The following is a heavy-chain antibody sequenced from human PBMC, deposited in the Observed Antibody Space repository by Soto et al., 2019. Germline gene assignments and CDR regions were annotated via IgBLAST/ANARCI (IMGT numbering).Heavy chain of an antibody. J-gene: IGHJ5*02. V-gene: IGHV4-59*01. CDR2: IYYSGST. D-gene: IGHD3-22*01. CDR1: GGSISSYY. Sequence: SETLSLTCTVSGGSISSYYWSWIRQPPGKGLECIGYIYYSGSTNYNPSLKSRVTISVDTSKNQFSLKLSSVTAADTAVYYCARTPYYYDSSGYYDLVGWFDPWGQGTLVTVSS. CDR3: ARTPYYYDSSGYYDLVGWFDP.